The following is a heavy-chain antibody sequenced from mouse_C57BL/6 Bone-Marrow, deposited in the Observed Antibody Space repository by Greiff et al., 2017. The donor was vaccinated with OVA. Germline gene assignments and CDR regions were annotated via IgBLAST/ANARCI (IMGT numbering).Heavy chain of an antibody. Sequence: VQLQQSGPELVKPGASVKISCKASGYTFTDYYMNWVKQSHGKSLEWIGDINPNNGGTSYNQKFKGKATLTVDKSSSTAYMELRSLTSEDSAVYYCARGPIYYDYDVDYWGQGTTLTVSS. CDR3: ARGPIYYDYDVDY. J-gene: IGHJ2*01. CDR2: INPNNGGT. V-gene: IGHV1-26*01. CDR1: GYTFTDYY. D-gene: IGHD2-4*01.